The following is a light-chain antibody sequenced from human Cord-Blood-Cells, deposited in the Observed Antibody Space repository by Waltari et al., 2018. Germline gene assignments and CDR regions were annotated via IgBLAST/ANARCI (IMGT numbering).Light chain of an antibody. CDR2: EGS. V-gene: IGLV2-23*01. CDR1: SSDVGSYNL. Sequence: QSALTQPASVSGSPGQSITISCTGTSSDVGSYNLVSWYQQHPGQAPKLMIYEGSKRPSGVSNRVSGSKSGNTASLTISGLQAEDEADYYCCSYAGSSYVFGTGTKVTVL. CDR3: CSYAGSSYV. J-gene: IGLJ1*01.